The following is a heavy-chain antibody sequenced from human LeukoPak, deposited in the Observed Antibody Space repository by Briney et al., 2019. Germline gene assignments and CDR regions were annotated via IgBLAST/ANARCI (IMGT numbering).Heavy chain of an antibody. CDR1: GFTFSSYS. Sequence: GGSLRLSCAASGFTFSSYSMNWVRQAPGKGLEWVSSISSSSYIYYADSVKGRFTISRDNAKNSLYLQMNSLRAEDTAVYYCARDLAYYYDSSGYLLDYWGQGTLVTVSS. CDR2: ISSSSYI. CDR3: ARDLAYYYDSSGYLLDY. D-gene: IGHD3-22*01. V-gene: IGHV3-21*01. J-gene: IGHJ4*02.